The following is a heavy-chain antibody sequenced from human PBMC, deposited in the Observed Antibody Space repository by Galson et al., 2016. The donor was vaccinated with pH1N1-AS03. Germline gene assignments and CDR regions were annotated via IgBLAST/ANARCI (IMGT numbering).Heavy chain of an antibody. CDR1: GFSFSTYW. Sequence: SLRLSCAASGFSFSTYWMSWVRQAPGKGPEWVANIHPDGSEKYYGDSVKGRFTISRDNAKDSLDLQMNSLRAEDTAVYYCGRGLWGGCEYWGQGTLVTVSS. D-gene: IGHD3-3*01. V-gene: IGHV3-7*03. J-gene: IGHJ4*02. CDR3: GRGLWGGCEY. CDR2: IHPDGSEK.